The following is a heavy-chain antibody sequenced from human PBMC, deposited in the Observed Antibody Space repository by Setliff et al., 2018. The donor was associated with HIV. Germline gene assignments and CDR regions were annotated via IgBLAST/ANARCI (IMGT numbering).Heavy chain of an antibody. J-gene: IGHJ5*02. V-gene: IGHV4-34*01. CDR1: GGSISGSY. Sequence: SETLSLTCSVSGGSISGSYWSWIRQSPRKRLEWIGELNDSGSTNYNPSLKSRVTISVDTSKNQFSLRLSSVTAADTAVYYYARGTKLVWGRWFDPWGQGTLVTVSS. D-gene: IGHD6-6*01. CDR2: LNDSGST. CDR3: ARGTKLVWGRWFDP.